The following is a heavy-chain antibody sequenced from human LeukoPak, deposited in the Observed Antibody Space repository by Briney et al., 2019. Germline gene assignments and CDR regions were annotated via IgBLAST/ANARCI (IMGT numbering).Heavy chain of an antibody. CDR1: GFTFSSYG. V-gene: IGHV3-30*18. Sequence: PGGSLRLSCAASGFTFSSYGMHWVRQAPGKGLEWVAVISYDGSNKYYADSVKGRFTISRDNSKNTLYLQMNSLRGEDTAVYYCAKGDWLDYWGQGTRLTVSS. CDR2: ISYDGSNK. J-gene: IGHJ4*02. D-gene: IGHD2-21*02. CDR3: AKGDWLDY.